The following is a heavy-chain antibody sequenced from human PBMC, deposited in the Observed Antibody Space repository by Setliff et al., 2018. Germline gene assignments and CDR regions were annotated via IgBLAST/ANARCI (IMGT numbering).Heavy chain of an antibody. D-gene: IGHD3-10*01. J-gene: IGHJ4*02. CDR3: AREALQRAGLYFFDT. Sequence: SVKVSCKASGGTFNTYGLSWVRQAPGQGLEWMGGIIPIIGEPNYAQKFQGRVTITADESTSTTYMELRSLKSEDTAVYYCAREALQRAGLYFFDTWGQGMLVTVSS. CDR1: GGTFNTYG. CDR2: IIPIIGEP. V-gene: IGHV1-69*13.